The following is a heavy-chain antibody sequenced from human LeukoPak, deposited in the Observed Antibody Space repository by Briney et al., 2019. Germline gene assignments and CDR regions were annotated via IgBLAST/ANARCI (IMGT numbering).Heavy chain of an antibody. V-gene: IGHV3-48*04. CDR3: ARASSGYDY. CDR1: GFTFSSYS. D-gene: IGHD3-22*01. Sequence: GGSLRLSCAASGFTFSSYSMNWVRQAPGKGLKWVSYISSSSSTIYYADSVKGRFTISRDNAKNSLYLQMNSVRAEDTAVYYCARASSGYDYWGQGTLVTVSS. CDR2: ISSSSSTI. J-gene: IGHJ4*02.